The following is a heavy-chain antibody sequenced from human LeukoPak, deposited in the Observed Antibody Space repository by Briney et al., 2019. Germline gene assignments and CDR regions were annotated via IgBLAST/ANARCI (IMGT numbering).Heavy chain of an antibody. CDR2: IYSSGST. CDR3: ARPAVAENYFDY. J-gene: IGHJ4*02. CDR1: VGSTSGYY. D-gene: IGHD6-19*01. Sequence: PSETLSLTCTVSVGSTSGYYWSWFRQPPGKGLEWIGYIYSSGSTTYTSSLKSRVTISVDTSKNQFFPKLTSVTAADTAVYYCARPAVAENYFDYWGQGTLVSVSS. V-gene: IGHV4-4*09.